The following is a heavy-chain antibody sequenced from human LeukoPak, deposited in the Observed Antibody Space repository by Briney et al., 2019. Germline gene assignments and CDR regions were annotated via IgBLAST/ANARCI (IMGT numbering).Heavy chain of an antibody. V-gene: IGHV1-2*02. CDR2: INPNSGGT. CDR3: ARTHDYGDAYYFDY. J-gene: IGHJ4*02. D-gene: IGHD4-17*01. CDR1: GYTFTGYY. Sequence: ASVKVSCKASGYTFTGYYMHWVRQAPGQGLEWMGWINPNSGGTNYAQKFQGRVTMTRDTSISTAYMELSRLRSEDTAVYYCARTHDYGDAYYFDYWGQGTLVTVSS.